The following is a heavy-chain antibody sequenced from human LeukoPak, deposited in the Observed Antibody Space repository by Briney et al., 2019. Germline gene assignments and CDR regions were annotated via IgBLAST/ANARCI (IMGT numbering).Heavy chain of an antibody. CDR1: GYSFTSYW. D-gene: IGHD6-13*01. V-gene: IGHV5-51*01. Sequence: GESLKISCKGSGYSFTSYWIGWVRQMPGKGLEWMGIIYPGDSDTRYSPSFQGQVTISADKSISTAYLQWSSLKASDTAMYYCARTIYSSRYYYYYMDVWGKETTVTVSS. CDR2: IYPGDSDT. CDR3: ARTIYSSRYYYYYMDV. J-gene: IGHJ6*03.